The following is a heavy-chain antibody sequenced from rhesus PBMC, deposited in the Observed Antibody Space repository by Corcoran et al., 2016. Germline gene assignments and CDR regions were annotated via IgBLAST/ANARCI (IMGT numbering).Heavy chain of an antibody. CDR3: ASSAGTRSAFDF. CDR1: GGSISSSY. V-gene: IGHV4-169*02. J-gene: IGHJ3*01. Sequence: QLQLQESGPELVKPSETLSVTCAVSGGSISSSYWSWIHQAPGKGLEWIGYIYGSGSSTNYNPSLKSRVTLSVDTSKNQLSLKLSSVTAADTAVYYCASSAGTRSAFDFWGQGLRVTVSS. CDR2: IYGSGSST. D-gene: IGHD1-20*01.